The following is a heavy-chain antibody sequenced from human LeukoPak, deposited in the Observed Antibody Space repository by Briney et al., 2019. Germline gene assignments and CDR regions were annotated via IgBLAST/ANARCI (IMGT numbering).Heavy chain of an antibody. J-gene: IGHJ4*02. D-gene: IGHD2-2*01. CDR1: GFTVNNAW. CDR3: TTGYCSRTSCYYFDY. CDR2: IKSKTDGGTT. Sequence: GGSLRLSCAASGFTVNNAWMSWVRQAPGKGLEGVGRIKSKTDGGTTDYAAPVKGRFTISRDDSKNTLYLQMNSLKTEDTAVYYCTTGYCSRTSCYYFDYWGQGTLVTVSS. V-gene: IGHV3-15*01.